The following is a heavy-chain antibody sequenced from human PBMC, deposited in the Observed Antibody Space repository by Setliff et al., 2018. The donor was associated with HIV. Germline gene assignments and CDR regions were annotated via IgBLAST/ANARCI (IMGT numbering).Heavy chain of an antibody. D-gene: IGHD3-16*01. CDR1: GGSIRTGNYY. V-gene: IGHV4-61*09. CDR2: IHTSGST. CDR3: ARRTFGSGRIDP. J-gene: IGHJ5*02. Sequence: PSETLSLTCTVSGGSIRTGNYYWNWIRQPAGKGLEWIGQIHTSGSTNYNPSLKSRLTISIDTSKNQFSLKLNSVTATDTAVYYCARRTFGSGRIDPWGQGTLVTVSS.